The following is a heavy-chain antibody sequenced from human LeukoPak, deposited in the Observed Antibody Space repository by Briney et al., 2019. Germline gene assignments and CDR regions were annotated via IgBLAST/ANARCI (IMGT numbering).Heavy chain of an antibody. CDR2: IHRSGSP. CDR1: LDSTTSNF. V-gene: IGHV4-4*02. Sequence: SETLSLTCTVALDSTTSNFWSWVRQPPGKGLEWIGEIHRSGSPNYNPSLQSRVTISIDRSRNQIALELSSVTAADTAVYYCAREILGGFNPGAYWGQGTLVTVSS. CDR3: AREILGGFNPGAY. D-gene: IGHD1-14*01. J-gene: IGHJ4*02.